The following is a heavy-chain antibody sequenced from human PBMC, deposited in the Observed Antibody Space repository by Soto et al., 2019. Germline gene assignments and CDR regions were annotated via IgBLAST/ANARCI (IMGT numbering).Heavy chain of an antibody. CDR2: ISYDGSNK. CDR3: EKDPSHFGSGGDDALDL. V-gene: IGHV3-30*18. Sequence: GGYLRLSCAASGVTFSSYGRHWVRQAPDKGLEWEAVISYDGSNKYYADSVNGRFTISRDNSKNTLYLQMNSLRADGTGVHSVEKDPSHFGSGGDDALDLWGQGTMVTV. CDR1: GVTFSSYG. J-gene: IGHJ3*01. D-gene: IGHD3-3*02.